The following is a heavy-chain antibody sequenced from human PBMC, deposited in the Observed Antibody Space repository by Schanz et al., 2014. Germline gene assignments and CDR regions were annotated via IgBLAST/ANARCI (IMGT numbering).Heavy chain of an antibody. CDR1: GGTFSSFG. D-gene: IGHD2-15*01. J-gene: IGHJ5*02. V-gene: IGHV1-69*04. CDR3: ARGRGCTGGSCYSWFDL. CDR2: IIPIHGIV. Sequence: QVQLVQSGAEVKKPGASVKVSCKASGGTFSSFGINWVRQAPGQGLEWMGRIIPIHGIVNYAQRFQDRVRITADKSTSTAYMELSSLRSDDTAVYYCARGRGCTGGSCYSWFDLWGQGTLVTVAS.